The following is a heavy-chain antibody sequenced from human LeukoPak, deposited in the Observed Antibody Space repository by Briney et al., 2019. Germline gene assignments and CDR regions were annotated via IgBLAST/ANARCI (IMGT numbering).Heavy chain of an antibody. CDR1: GFTFSSYS. J-gene: IGHJ4*02. CDR3: AVTLWFGETIDH. V-gene: IGHV3-48*04. Sequence: GGSLRLSCAASGFTFSSYSMNWVRQAPGKGLEWISYISTSSNTIYYADSVKGRFTISRDNAKNSLYLQMNSLRAEDTAVYYCAVTLWFGETIDHWGQGTLVTVFS. CDR2: ISTSSNTI. D-gene: IGHD3-10*01.